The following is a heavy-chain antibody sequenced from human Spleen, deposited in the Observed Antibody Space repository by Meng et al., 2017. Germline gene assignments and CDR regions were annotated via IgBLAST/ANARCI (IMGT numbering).Heavy chain of an antibody. CDR2: ISAYNGNT. Sequence: ASVKVFCKASGYTFTSYGTSWVRQAPGQGLEWMGWISAYNGNTNYAQKLQGRVTMTTDTSTSTAYMELRSLRSDDTAVYYCARPLTDGYKITWFDPWGQGTLVTVSS. CDR3: ARPLTDGYKITWFDP. CDR1: GYTFTSYG. D-gene: IGHD5-24*01. J-gene: IGHJ5*02. V-gene: IGHV1-18*01.